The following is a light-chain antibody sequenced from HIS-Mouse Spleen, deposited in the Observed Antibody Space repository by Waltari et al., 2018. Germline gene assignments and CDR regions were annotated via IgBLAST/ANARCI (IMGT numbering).Light chain of an antibody. Sequence: DIQLTQSPSFLSASVGDRVTITCRASQGISSYLAWYQQKPGKAPKVRIYGASTLKSGVPSRFSVSGSGTEFTLTISSQQPEDFATYYCQQLNSYPPTFGQGTKVEIK. CDR3: QQLNSYPPT. CDR2: GAS. J-gene: IGKJ1*01. CDR1: QGISSY. V-gene: IGKV1-9*01.